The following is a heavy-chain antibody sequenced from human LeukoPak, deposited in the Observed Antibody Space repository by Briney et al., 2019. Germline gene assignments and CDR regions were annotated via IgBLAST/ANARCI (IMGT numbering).Heavy chain of an antibody. CDR2: ISAYNGNT. Sequence: GASVKVSRKASGYTFTSYGISWVRQAPGQGLEWMGWISAYNGNTNYAQKLQGRVTMTTDTSTSTAYMELRSLRSDDTAVYYCARVYLVVAATPFDYWGQGTLVTVSS. CDR3: ARVYLVVAATPFDY. CDR1: GYTFTSYG. D-gene: IGHD2-15*01. J-gene: IGHJ4*02. V-gene: IGHV1-18*01.